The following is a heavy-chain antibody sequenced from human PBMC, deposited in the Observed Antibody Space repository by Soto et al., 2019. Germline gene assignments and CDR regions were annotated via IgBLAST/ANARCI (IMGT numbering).Heavy chain of an antibody. D-gene: IGHD2-21*01. Sequence: PGGSLRFSCATSGFTDSSYTMSWFRQSPGKELEWVSGISATGGSTYYADSVKGRFTCSRDNSKNTLYLQMNSLRAEDTAVYYCAKGFIRDCGDECTVDTWGQGTLVTVSS. CDR3: AKGFIRDCGDECTVDT. CDR1: GFTDSSYT. CDR2: ISATGGST. J-gene: IGHJ5*02. V-gene: IGHV3-23*01.